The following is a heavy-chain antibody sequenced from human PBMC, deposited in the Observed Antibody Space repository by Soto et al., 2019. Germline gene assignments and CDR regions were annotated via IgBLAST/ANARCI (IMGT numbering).Heavy chain of an antibody. D-gene: IGHD3-9*01. CDR3: ATGRYFDWLDLYYYYGMDV. CDR2: IVVGRGNT. J-gene: IGHJ6*02. Sequence: GASVKVSCKASGFTFTSSAMQWVRQARGQRLEWIGWIVVGRGNTNYAQKFQERVTITRDMSTSTAYMELSSLRSEDTAVYYCATGRYFDWLDLYYYYGMDVWGQGTTVTVSS. V-gene: IGHV1-58*02. CDR1: GFTFTSSA.